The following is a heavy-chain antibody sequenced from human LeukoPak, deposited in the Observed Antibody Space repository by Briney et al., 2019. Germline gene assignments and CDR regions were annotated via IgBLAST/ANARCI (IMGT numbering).Heavy chain of an antibody. CDR1: GYTFTHYI. D-gene: IGHD4-17*01. J-gene: IGHJ5*02. Sequence: ASVKVSCKASGYTFTHYIINWVRQAPGQGLEWMGKISAYNNYTTYAQRFQGRIAMTTDTSTNTAYMDLRSLRSDDTAFYYCAREGADDHGRLLWFDPWGQGTLVTVSS. CDR3: AREGADDHGRLLWFDP. CDR2: ISAYNNYT. V-gene: IGHV1-18*01.